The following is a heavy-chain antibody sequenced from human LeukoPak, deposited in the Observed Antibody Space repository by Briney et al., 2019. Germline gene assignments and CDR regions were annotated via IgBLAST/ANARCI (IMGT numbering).Heavy chain of an antibody. CDR2: IWYDGSNK. J-gene: IGHJ4*02. CDR1: GFTFSSYG. CDR3: ARDLTAWYYFDY. Sequence: GRSLRLSCAASGFTFSSYGMHWVRQAPGKGLEWVAVIWYDGSNKYYADSVKGRFTISRDNCKNTLYLQMNSLRAEDTAVYYCARDLTAWYYFDYWGQGTLVTISS. D-gene: IGHD1-20*01. V-gene: IGHV3-33*01.